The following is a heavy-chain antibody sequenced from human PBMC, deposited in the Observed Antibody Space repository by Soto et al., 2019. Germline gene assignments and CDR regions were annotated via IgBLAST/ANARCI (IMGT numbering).Heavy chain of an antibody. CDR2: LSGSSATT. Sequence: EVQLLESGGGLVQPGGSLRLSCAASGFIFDSYAMSWVRQAPGKGLEWVSALSGSSATTYYADSVKGRFTISRDNSKKMVYLPMNTLRAEDTAVYFCAEAAKGASVPFFYEDWGKGTLVTVSS. V-gene: IGHV3-23*01. CDR3: AEAAKGASVPFFYED. J-gene: IGHJ4*02. D-gene: IGHD1-26*01. CDR1: GFIFDSYA.